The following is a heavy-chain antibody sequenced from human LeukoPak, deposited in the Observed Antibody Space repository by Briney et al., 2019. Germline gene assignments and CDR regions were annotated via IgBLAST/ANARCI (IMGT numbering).Heavy chain of an antibody. CDR2: INPNSGGT. V-gene: IGHV1-2*02. CDR3: ARGPSRDYYYYYMDV. Sequence: ASVKVSCKASGYTFTSYYMHWVRQAPGQGLEWMGWINPNSGGTNYAQKFQGRVTMTRDTSISTAYMELSRLRSDDTAVYYCARGPSRDYYYYYMDVWGKGTTVTVSS. CDR1: GYTFTSYY. J-gene: IGHJ6*03.